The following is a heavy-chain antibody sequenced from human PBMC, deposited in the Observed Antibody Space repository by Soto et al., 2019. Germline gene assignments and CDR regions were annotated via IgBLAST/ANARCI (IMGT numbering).Heavy chain of an antibody. CDR3: ARTGWPQSSYYFDY. V-gene: IGHV3-7*03. D-gene: IGHD3-16*01. Sequence: GGSLRLSCAASGFRFSLFWMSWVRQTPGKGLEWVANINEDGSEKFFADSVKGRFTISRDNAKNSLSLQMNSLTADDTAVYYCARTGWPQSSYYFDYWGQGTLVTVSS. CDR1: GFRFSLFW. J-gene: IGHJ4*02. CDR2: INEDGSEK.